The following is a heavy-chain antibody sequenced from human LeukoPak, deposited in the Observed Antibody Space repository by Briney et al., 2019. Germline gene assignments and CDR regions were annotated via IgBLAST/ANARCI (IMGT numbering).Heavy chain of an antibody. CDR2: ISWDGGST. Sequence: GGSLRLSCAASGFTFDDYTMHWVRQAPGKGLEWVSLISWDGGSTYYADSVKGRFTISRDNSKNSLYLQMNSLRTEDTALYYCAKDLSGYYYGSGSKCDLGFDYWGQGTLVTVSS. J-gene: IGHJ4*02. CDR1: GFTFDDYT. V-gene: IGHV3-43*01. D-gene: IGHD3-10*01. CDR3: AKDLSGYYYGSGSKCDLGFDY.